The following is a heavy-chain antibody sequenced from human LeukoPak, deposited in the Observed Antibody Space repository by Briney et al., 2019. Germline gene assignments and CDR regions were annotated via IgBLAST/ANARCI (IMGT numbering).Heavy chain of an antibody. CDR2: IFGSGDTT. V-gene: IGHV3-23*01. D-gene: IGHD3-10*01. Sequence: SGGSLRLSCAASGFTFSSYAMNWVRQAPGKGLEWVSIIFGSGDTTYYADSVKGRFTVSRDNSKNTLYLQMNSLRPEDTAIYYCAKRNTMVRGGPCFDYWGQGLLVTVSS. CDR1: GFTFSSYA. CDR3: AKRNTMVRGGPCFDY. J-gene: IGHJ4*02.